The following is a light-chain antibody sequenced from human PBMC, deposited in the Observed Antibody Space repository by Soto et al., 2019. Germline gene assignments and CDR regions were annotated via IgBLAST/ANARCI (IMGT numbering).Light chain of an antibody. CDR2: AAS. CDR3: QQSYSIPPIT. Sequence: DIQMTQSPSSLSASVGDRVTITCRASQSISSYLNWYQQKPGKAPKLLIYAASSLQSGVPSRFSGSGSGTDFTLTISSLQPEDFATYYCQQSYSIPPITFVQGTRLEIK. V-gene: IGKV1-39*01. CDR1: QSISSY. J-gene: IGKJ5*01.